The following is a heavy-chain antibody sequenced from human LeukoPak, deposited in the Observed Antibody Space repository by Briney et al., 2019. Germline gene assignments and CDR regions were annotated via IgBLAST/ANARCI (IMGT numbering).Heavy chain of an antibody. CDR1: GYSFTSYW. CDR3: AKIDRQYCSRSSCYALDY. D-gene: IGHD2-2*01. Sequence: GDSLKISCKCSGYSFTSYWIAWVRQMPGKGLEWMGITYPGDSDTRYSPSFQGQVTISVDKSISTAYLQWSSLKASDTAIYYCAKIDRQYCSRSSCYALDYWGQGTQVTVSS. J-gene: IGHJ4*02. V-gene: IGHV5-51*01. CDR2: TYPGDSDT.